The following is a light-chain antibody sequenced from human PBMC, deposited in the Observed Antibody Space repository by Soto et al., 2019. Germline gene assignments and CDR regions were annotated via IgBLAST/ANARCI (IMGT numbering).Light chain of an antibody. CDR1: SSDVGGYNY. CDR3: SSYTSDSTRV. Sequence: QSALTQPASVSGSPGQSITISCTGTSSDVGGYNYVSWYQQHPGKAPNLLIYEVINRPSGVSNRFSGSKSGNTASLTISGLQPEDEADYYCSSYTSDSTRVFGGGTQLTVL. V-gene: IGLV2-14*01. CDR2: EVI. J-gene: IGLJ3*02.